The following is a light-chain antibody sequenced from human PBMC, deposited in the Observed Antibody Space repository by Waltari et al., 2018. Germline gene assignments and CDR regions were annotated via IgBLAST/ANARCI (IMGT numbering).Light chain of an antibody. Sequence: QSVLTQPPSVSGAPGQRVTISCTGSSSNIGAGYDVHWYQQLPGTAPKLLIYGNSHRPSAVPDRFSGSKSGTSASLAITGLQAEDEADYYCQSYDSSLSGYVVFGGGTKLTVL. CDR3: QSYDSSLSGYVV. CDR1: SSNIGAGYD. V-gene: IGLV1-40*01. J-gene: IGLJ2*01. CDR2: GNS.